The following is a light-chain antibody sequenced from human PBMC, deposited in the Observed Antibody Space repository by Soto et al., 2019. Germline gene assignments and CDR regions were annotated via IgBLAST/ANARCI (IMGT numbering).Light chain of an antibody. CDR1: SSDVGGYNY. V-gene: IGLV2-14*03. Sequence: QSALTQPASVSGSPGQSITIPCTGTSSDVGGYNYVSWYQQHPGKAPKLMIYDVSDRPSGVSNRFSASKSGNTASLTISGLQAEDEADYYCCSYTSSSTPWVFGTGTKVTVL. J-gene: IGLJ1*01. CDR3: CSYTSSSTPWV. CDR2: DVS.